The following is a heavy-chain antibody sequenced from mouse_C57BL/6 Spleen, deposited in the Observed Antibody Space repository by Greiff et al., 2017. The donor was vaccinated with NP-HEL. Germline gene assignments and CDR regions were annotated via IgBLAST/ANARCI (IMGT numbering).Heavy chain of an antibody. CDR2: IWSGGST. CDR3: ARNGDWYFDV. J-gene: IGHJ1*03. CDR1: FFSLTISF. Sequence: QVKRKKAGRGRGKPSQSLSIPFPFSFFSLTISFLHFFLHSPGKGLEWLGVIWSGGSTDYNAAFISRLSISKDNSKSQVFFKMNSLQADDTAIYYCARNGDWYFDVWGTGTTVTVSS. V-gene: IGHV2-2*01.